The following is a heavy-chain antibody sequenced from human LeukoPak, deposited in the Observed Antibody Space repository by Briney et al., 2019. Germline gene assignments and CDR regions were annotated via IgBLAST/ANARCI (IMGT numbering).Heavy chain of an antibody. D-gene: IGHD1/OR15-1a*01. CDR2: ICGGGETT. Sequence: GGSLRLSCVASGFTFNIYPMSWVRQAPGKGLEWVSAICGGGETTLYADSVEGRFTISRDNSRNTLFLQMSSLRAEDTAVYFCAGKSPTTTRQHAFDIWGRGTMVTVSS. V-gene: IGHV3-23*01. J-gene: IGHJ3*02. CDR3: AGKSPTTTRQHAFDI. CDR1: GFTFNIYP.